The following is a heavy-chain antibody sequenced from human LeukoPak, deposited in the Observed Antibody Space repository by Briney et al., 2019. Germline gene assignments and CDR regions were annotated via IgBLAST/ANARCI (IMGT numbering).Heavy chain of an antibody. CDR3: ARRREDWYFDL. Sequence: KSSETLSLTCTVSGGSVSGYFWSWIRQPPGKGLEWIGYISYIGSTNYNPSLKSQVTISVDTSKNQLSLKLTSVTAADTAVYYCARRREDWYFDLWGRGTLVTVSS. J-gene: IGHJ2*01. V-gene: IGHV4-59*08. CDR1: GGSVSGYF. CDR2: ISYIGST.